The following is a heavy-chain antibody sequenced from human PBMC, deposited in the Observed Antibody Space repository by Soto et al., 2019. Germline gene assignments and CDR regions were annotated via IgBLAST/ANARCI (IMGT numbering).Heavy chain of an antibody. Sequence: GESLKISCKGSGYSFTSYWISWVRQMPGKGLEWMGRIDPSDSYTNYSPSFQGHVTISADKSISTAYLQWSSLKASDTAMYYCASHMTTVTYYSGMDVWGQGTTVTVSS. CDR1: GYSFTSYW. CDR3: ASHMTTVTYYSGMDV. J-gene: IGHJ6*02. D-gene: IGHD4-17*01. CDR2: IDPSDSYT. V-gene: IGHV5-10-1*01.